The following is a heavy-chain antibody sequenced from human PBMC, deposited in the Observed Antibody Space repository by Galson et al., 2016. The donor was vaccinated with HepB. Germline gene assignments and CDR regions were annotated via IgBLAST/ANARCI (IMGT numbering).Heavy chain of an antibody. J-gene: IGHJ5*02. Sequence: SLRLSCAASGFTFSYYTMAWVRQAPGKGLEWVSSISYRNSYVYYADSVRGRITISRDNAKNSLYLQMNSLRAEDTAVYFCARDYYARDWFDPWGQGILVTVSS. CDR2: ISYRNSYV. V-gene: IGHV3-21*01. CDR3: ARDYYARDWFDP. D-gene: IGHD3-10*02. CDR1: GFTFSYYT.